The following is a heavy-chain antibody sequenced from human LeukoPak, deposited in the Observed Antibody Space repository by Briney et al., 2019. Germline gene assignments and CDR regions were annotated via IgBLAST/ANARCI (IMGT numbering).Heavy chain of an antibody. J-gene: IGHJ4*02. CDR2: IYASGST. V-gene: IGHV4-4*07. CDR1: GGSIRNYY. Sequence: PSETLSLTCSFSGGSIRNYYWNWLRQPAGKGLEWIGRIYASGSTNYNPSLKSRVTISMDKSKNHFSLNLKSVTAADTAFYYCARDFYGDDGHHPFDYWGQGIQVTVSS. CDR3: ARDFYGDDGHHPFDY. D-gene: IGHD2/OR15-2a*01.